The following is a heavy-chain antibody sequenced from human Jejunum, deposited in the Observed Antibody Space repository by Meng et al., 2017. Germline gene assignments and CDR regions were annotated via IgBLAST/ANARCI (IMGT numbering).Heavy chain of an antibody. V-gene: IGHV3-74*01. J-gene: IGHJ6*02. CDR2: INTDGSSP. Sequence: GGSLRLSCVASGFTFNNYWMHWVRHAPGKGLVWVSRINTDGSSPNYADSVKGRFTISRDNAKSTLYLQMNSLRAEDTAVYYCGRHCSGGSCGPYNGMDVWGQGTTVTVSS. D-gene: IGHD2-15*01. CDR1: GFTFNNYW. CDR3: GRHCSGGSCGPYNGMDV.